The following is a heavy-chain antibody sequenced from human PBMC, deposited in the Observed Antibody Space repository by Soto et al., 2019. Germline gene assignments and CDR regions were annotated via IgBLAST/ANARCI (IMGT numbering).Heavy chain of an antibody. D-gene: IGHD1-1*01. J-gene: IGHJ4*02. CDR1: GQSFSGHS. V-gene: IGHV4-34*01. Sequence: QVQLQQWGAGLVKPSETLSLSCAVYGQSFSGHSWAWIRQPPGKGLEWIGEISESGSTYYNPSLKSRVTNSTDTSKNQFSRKLNSVTAADTAAYFCARGSGIVALPGELEDVNYDFWGQGTLVNVSS. CDR3: ARGSGIVALPGELEDVNYDF. CDR2: ISESGST.